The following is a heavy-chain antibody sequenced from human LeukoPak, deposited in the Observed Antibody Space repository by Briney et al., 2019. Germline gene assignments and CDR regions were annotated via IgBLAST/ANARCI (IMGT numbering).Heavy chain of an antibody. CDR1: GYTFTSYG. CDR2: ISAYNGNT. Sequence: ASVKVSCKASGYTFTSYGISWVRQAPGQGLEWMGWISAYNGNTNYAQKLQGRVTMTTDTSTSTAYMELRSLRSDDTAVYYCARDLLRANIWQQLVRENWFDPWGQGTLVAVSS. D-gene: IGHD6-13*01. V-gene: IGHV1-18*01. J-gene: IGHJ5*02. CDR3: ARDLLRANIWQQLVRENWFDP.